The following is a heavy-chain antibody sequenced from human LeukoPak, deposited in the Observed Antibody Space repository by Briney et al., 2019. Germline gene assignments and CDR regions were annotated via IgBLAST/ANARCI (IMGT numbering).Heavy chain of an antibody. V-gene: IGHV1-69*05. CDR3: VRDDTVFGVVIAPFDY. D-gene: IGHD3-3*01. J-gene: IGHJ4*02. Sequence: SVKVSCKASGGTFSSYAISWVRQAPGQGLEWMGRIIPIFGTANYAQKFQGRDTITTDESTSTAYMELSSLRSEDTAVYYCVRDDTVFGVVIAPFDYWGEGTLVTVSS. CDR1: GGTFSSYA. CDR2: IIPIFGTA.